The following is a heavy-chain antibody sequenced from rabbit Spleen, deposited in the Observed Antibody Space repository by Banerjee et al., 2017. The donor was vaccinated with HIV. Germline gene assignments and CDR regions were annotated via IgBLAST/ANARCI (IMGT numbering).Heavy chain of an antibody. Sequence: QSLEESGGDLVKPGASLALTCKASGFDFSSYYYMCWVRQAPGKGLEWIGCINTGSGNAYYASWAKGRFTISKTSSTTVTLQMTSLTAADTATYFCARDPYCSSNNCLFNLWGQGTLVTVS. J-gene: IGHJ4*01. CDR1: GFDFSSYYY. CDR2: INTGSGNA. V-gene: IGHV1S40*01. D-gene: IGHD1-1*01. CDR3: ARDPYCSSNNCLFNL.